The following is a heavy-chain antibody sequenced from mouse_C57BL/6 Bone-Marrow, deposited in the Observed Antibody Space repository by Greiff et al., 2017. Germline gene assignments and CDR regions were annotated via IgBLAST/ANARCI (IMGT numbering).Heavy chain of an antibody. Sequence: VQLQQSDAELVKPGASVKISCKVSGYTFTDHTIHWMKQSPEKGLEWIGYIYPRDGSTKYNEKFKGKATLTAEKSSSTAYMQLNRLTSEDSAVYFCAREESLFHFDYWGQGTTLTVSS. CDR1: GYTFTDHT. CDR3: AREESLFHFDY. J-gene: IGHJ2*01. CDR2: IYPRDGST. D-gene: IGHD6-5*01. V-gene: IGHV1-78*01.